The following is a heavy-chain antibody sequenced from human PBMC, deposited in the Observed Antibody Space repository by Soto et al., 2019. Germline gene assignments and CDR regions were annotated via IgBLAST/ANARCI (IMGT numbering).Heavy chain of an antibody. CDR2: LSHDGSNK. CDR1: GFTLSSYA. CDR3: ARDRFGSGTGKTSFFDY. J-gene: IGHJ4*02. D-gene: IGHD3-10*01. V-gene: IGHV3-30-3*01. Sequence: QVQLVESGGGVVQPGRSLRLSCEASGFTLSSYAMHWVRQAPGKGLEWVTVLSHDGSNKYYVGSVKGRFTISRDNSKNTLYLQMNSLRAEDTAVYYCARDRFGSGTGKTSFFDYWGQGTLVTVSS.